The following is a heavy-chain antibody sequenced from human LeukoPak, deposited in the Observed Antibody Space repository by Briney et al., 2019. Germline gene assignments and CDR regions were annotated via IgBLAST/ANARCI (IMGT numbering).Heavy chain of an antibody. CDR1: GFSLSTSAVG. CDR2: IYWDDDK. J-gene: IGHJ3*02. Sequence: SGPTQAKPTQTRTLTCTFFGFSLSTSAVGGGWIRQPQGKALEWLALIYWDDDKRYNPSLKSRHTITKDTSKIQVVLTVTNMDPVDTATYCCAHWSGGAFDIWGQGTMVTVSS. CDR3: AHWSGGAFDI. D-gene: IGHD3-16*01. V-gene: IGHV2-5*02.